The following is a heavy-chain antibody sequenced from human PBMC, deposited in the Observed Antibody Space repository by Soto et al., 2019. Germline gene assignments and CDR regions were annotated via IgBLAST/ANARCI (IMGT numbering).Heavy chain of an antibody. D-gene: IGHD3-16*02. CDR3: ARLYPPDAFDI. CDR2: ISSSSSTI. Sequence: PGGSLRLSCAASGFTFSSYSMNWVRQAPGKGLEWVSYISSSSSTIYYADSVKGRFTISRDNAKNSLYLQMNSLRAEDTAVYYCARLYPPDAFDIWGQGTMVTVSS. V-gene: IGHV3-48*01. J-gene: IGHJ3*02. CDR1: GFTFSSYS.